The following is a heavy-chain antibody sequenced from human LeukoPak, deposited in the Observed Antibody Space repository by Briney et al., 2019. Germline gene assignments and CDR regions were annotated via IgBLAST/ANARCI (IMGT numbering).Heavy chain of an antibody. Sequence: SVKVSCKASGGTFSSYAISWVRQAPGQGLEWMGGIIPIFGTANYAQKFQGRVTITADESTSTAYMELSSLRSEDTAVYYCARAVGATQWGNQYYFDYWGQGTLVTVSS. D-gene: IGHD1-26*01. J-gene: IGHJ4*02. CDR1: GGTFSSYA. CDR2: IIPIFGTA. V-gene: IGHV1-69*13. CDR3: ARAVGATQWGNQYYFDY.